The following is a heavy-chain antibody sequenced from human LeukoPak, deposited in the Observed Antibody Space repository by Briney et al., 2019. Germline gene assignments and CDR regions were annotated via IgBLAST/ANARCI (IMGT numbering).Heavy chain of an antibody. Sequence: PSETLSLTCTVSGGSISNYYWSWIRQPAGKGLEWIGLIYARGNTNYNPALKSRVTMSIDTSKNQFSLKLSSVTAADTAVYYCASGDYRFDYWGQGTLVTVSS. J-gene: IGHJ4*02. V-gene: IGHV4-4*07. CDR2: IYARGNT. CDR1: GGSISNYY. CDR3: ASGDYRFDY. D-gene: IGHD4-17*01.